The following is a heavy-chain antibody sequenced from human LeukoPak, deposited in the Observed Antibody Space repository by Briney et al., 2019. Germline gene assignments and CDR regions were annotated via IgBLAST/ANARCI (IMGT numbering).Heavy chain of an antibody. CDR1: GGSISSGDYY. D-gene: IGHD3-22*01. CDR3: ARFLWRSGYFDY. Sequence: SETLSLTCTVSGGSISSGDYYWSWIRQPPGMGLEWIGYIYYSGSTYYNPSLKSRVTISVDTSKNQFSLKLSSVTAADTAVYYCARFLWRSGYFDYWGQGTLVTVSS. J-gene: IGHJ4*02. CDR2: IYYSGST. V-gene: IGHV4-30-4*01.